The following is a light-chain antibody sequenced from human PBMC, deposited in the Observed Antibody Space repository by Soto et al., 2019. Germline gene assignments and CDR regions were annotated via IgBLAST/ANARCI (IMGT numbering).Light chain of an antibody. J-gene: IGLJ1*01. CDR1: SADVGTSNF. CDR2: DVA. CDR3: SSYTRGPLYV. V-gene: IGLV2-14*03. Sequence: QSALTQPASVSGSPGQSITISCTGISADVGTSNFVSWYQHHPGKAPRLILYDVANRPSGVSNRFSGSKSGDTASLTISGLQADDEAAYYRSSYTRGPLYVFGTGTKVTVL.